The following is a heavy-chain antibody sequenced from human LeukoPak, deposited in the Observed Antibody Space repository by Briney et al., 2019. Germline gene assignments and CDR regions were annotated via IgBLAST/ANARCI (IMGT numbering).Heavy chain of an antibody. V-gene: IGHV3-23*01. CDR1: GFTFSSYA. D-gene: IGHD2-21*01. J-gene: IGHJ4*02. CDR3: TKDLWPRD. Sequence: GGSLRLSCAASGFTFSSYAMSWVRQAPGKGLEWVSSISRGSGNTYYADSVKGRFTISRDNSKSTLYLQMNSLRAEDTALYYCTKDLWPRDWGQGTLVTVSS. CDR2: ISRGSGNT.